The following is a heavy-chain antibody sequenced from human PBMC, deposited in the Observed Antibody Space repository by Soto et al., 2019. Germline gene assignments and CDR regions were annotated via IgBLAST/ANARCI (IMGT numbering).Heavy chain of an antibody. D-gene: IGHD2-2*01. CDR3: ARARCSSDQCYYFDY. J-gene: IGHJ4*02. CDR1: GFTFSSYS. V-gene: IGHV3-64*02. Sequence: EVQLVESGEGLVQPGGSLRLSCAASGFTFSSYSIHWIRQAPGKGLEFVSAISRSGDRTYYADSVKGRFTITRDNSKNTVWLQMGSLRAEDMAVYYCARARCSSDQCYYFDYWGRGALVSVSS. CDR2: ISRSGDRT.